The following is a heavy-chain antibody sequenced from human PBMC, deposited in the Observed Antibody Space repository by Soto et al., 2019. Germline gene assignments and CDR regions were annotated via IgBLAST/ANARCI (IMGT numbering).Heavy chain of an antibody. V-gene: IGHV4-4*01. CDR3: ARVAWYYYGSGSLYFDY. Sequence: PSETLYLTCAVSSGSISRSNWWSWVRQPPGKGLEWIGEIYHSGSTNYNPALKRRVTISVDKSTNQFSLKLSSVTAADTAVCCFARVAWYYYGSGSLYFDYWGQGTLVTVSS. CDR2: IYHSGST. CDR1: SGSISRSNW. J-gene: IGHJ4*02. D-gene: IGHD3-10*01.